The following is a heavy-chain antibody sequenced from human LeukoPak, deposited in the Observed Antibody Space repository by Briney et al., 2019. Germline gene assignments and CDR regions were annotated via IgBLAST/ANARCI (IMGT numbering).Heavy chain of an antibody. J-gene: IGHJ5*02. CDR3: ARDGGGGYSGYDPTFDP. V-gene: IGHV1-18*01. CDR1: GYTFTSYG. CDR2: ISAYNGNT. D-gene: IGHD5-12*01. Sequence: KPGASVKVSCKASGYTFTSYGISWVRQAPGQGLEWMGWISAYNGNTNYAQKLQGRVTMTTDTSTSTAYMELRSLRSDDTAVYYRARDGGGGYSGYDPTFDPWGQGTLVTVSS.